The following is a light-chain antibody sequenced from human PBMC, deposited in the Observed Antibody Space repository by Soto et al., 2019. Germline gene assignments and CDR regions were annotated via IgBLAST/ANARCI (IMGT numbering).Light chain of an antibody. V-gene: IGLV1-51*01. CDR2: DND. Sequence: QSVLTQPPSVSAAPGQKVTISCSGSSSNIGNNYVFWDQQLPGTAPKPLIYDNDKRPSGFPDRFSGSKSGTSATLGITGLQTGDEADYYCATWDRSLSVGVFGGGTQLTVL. J-gene: IGLJ2*01. CDR1: SSNIGNNY. CDR3: ATWDRSLSVGV.